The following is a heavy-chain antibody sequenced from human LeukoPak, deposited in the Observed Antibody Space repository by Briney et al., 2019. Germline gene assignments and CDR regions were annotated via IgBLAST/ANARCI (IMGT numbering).Heavy chain of an antibody. D-gene: IGHD4-23*01. CDR1: GGSFSGYY. CDR2: IYYSGST. V-gene: IGHV4-31*11. CDR3: ARDRVDYGGNYYFDY. Sequence: SETLPLTCAVYGGSFSGYYWSWIRQHPGKGLEWIGYIYYSGSTYYNPSLKSRVTISVDTSKNQFSLKLSSVTAADTAVYYCARDRVDYGGNYYFDYWGQGTLVTVSS. J-gene: IGHJ4*02.